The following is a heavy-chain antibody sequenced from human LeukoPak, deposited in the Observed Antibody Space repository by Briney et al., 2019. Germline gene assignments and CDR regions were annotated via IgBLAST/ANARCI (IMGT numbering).Heavy chain of an antibody. CDR3: ARGRATYDFWSGYLFDY. CDR1: GGPFSGYY. J-gene: IGHJ4*02. Sequence: SETLSLTCAVYGGPFSGYYWNWIRQSPGKGLEWIGEINHSGSTNYNPSLKSRVTISVDTSKNQFSLKLSSVTAADTAVYYRARGRATYDFWSGYLFDYWGQGTLVTVSS. V-gene: IGHV4-34*01. D-gene: IGHD3-3*01. CDR2: INHSGST.